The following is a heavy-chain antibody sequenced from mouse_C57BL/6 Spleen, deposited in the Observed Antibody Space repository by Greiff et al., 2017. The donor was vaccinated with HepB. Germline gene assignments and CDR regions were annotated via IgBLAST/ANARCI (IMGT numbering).Heavy chain of an antibody. CDR1: GYTFTSYG. CDR3: ARWGLYYYGDY. V-gene: IGHV1-81*01. J-gene: IGHJ2*01. CDR2: IYPRSGNT. Sequence: VQLQQSGAELARPGASVKLSCKASGYTFTSYGISWVKQRTGQGLEWIGEIYPRSGNTYYNEKFKGKATLTADKSSSTAYMELRSLKSEDSAVYCCARWGLYYYGDYWGQGTTLTVSS. D-gene: IGHD1-1*01.